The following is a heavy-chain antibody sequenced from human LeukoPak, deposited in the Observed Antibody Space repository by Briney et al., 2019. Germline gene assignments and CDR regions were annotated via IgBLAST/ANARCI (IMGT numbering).Heavy chain of an antibody. CDR1: GFTFSSYE. CDR3: ARFIAATKYNFFDP. J-gene: IGHJ5*02. V-gene: IGHV3-21*01. Sequence: GGSLRLSCAASGFTFSSYEMNWVRQAPGKGLEWVSSISSSSNYIYYADSVKGRFTISRDNAKNSLYLQMNSLRAEDTALYYCARFIAATKYNFFDPWGQGTLVTVSS. CDR2: ISSSSNYI. D-gene: IGHD6-13*01.